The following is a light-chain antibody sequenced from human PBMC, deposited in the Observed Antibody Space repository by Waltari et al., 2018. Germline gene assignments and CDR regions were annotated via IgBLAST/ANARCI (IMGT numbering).Light chain of an antibody. CDR1: SSDVGGYDS. J-gene: IGLJ1*01. CDR2: DVN. Sequence: QSALTQPRSVSGSPGQSVTISCTGTSSDVGGYDSVSWYQQHPGKAPKLMIYDVNKRSSGLPDRLSGSKSGNTAFLTISGLQGEDEADYHCCSFAGSPPYVFGTGTKVTVL. V-gene: IGLV2-11*01. CDR3: CSFAGSPPYV.